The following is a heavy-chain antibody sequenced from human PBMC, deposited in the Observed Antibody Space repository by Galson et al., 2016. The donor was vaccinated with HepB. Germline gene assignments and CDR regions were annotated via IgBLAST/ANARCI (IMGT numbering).Heavy chain of an antibody. CDR1: GGSISRANYY. CDR2: IYYRGST. Sequence: LSLTCTVSGGSISRANYYWGWIRQPPGKGLEWIGSIYYRGSTYYNPSLKSRVTVSVDTSKKQFSLKLRSVTAADTAEYYCARHRDTSMGQLLDYWGRGTLVTVSS. D-gene: IGHD5-18*01. V-gene: IGHV4-39*01. CDR3: ARHRDTSMGQLLDY. J-gene: IGHJ4*02.